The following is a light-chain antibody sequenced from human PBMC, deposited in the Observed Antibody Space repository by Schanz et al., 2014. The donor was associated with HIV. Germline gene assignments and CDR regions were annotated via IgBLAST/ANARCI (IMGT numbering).Light chain of an antibody. Sequence: ETVLTQSPGTLSLSPGERATLSCRASQSVSSNYLAWYQQKPSQAPRLLIYAASSRATGIPDRFSGSGSGTDFTLIISRLEPEDFAVYYCHQYGSSRGTFGGGTKVELK. CDR1: QSVSSNY. CDR2: AAS. V-gene: IGKV3-20*01. J-gene: IGKJ4*01. CDR3: HQYGSSRGT.